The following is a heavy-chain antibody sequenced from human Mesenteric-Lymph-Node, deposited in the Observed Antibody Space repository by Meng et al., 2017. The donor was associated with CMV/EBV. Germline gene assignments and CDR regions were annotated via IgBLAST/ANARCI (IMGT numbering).Heavy chain of an antibody. CDR2: ISSSGSTI. J-gene: IGHJ6*02. V-gene: IGHV3-11*04. CDR1: GFTFSDYY. Sequence: SLKISCAASGFTFSDYYMSWIRQAPGKGLEWVSYISSSGSTIYDADSVKGRFTISSDNAKNSLYLQMNSLRVEDTAVYYCAREGRSTTDGVRYVYYYAMDVWGQGTTVTVSS. D-gene: IGHD2/OR15-2a*01. CDR3: AREGRSTTDGVRYVYYYAMDV.